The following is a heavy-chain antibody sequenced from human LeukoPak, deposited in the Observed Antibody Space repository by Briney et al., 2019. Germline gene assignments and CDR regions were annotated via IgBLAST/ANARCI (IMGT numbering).Heavy chain of an antibody. CDR1: GFTFSSYT. Sequence: GSLRLSCAASGFTFSSYTMHWVRQAPGKGLEYVSAISNNGGTTYYATSVKGRFTISRDNSKNTLYLQMGSLRVEDMAVYYCARVASSGTYGDYWGQGTLVTVSS. D-gene: IGHD1-26*01. V-gene: IGHV3-64*01. J-gene: IGHJ4*02. CDR2: ISNNGGTT. CDR3: ARVASSGTYGDY.